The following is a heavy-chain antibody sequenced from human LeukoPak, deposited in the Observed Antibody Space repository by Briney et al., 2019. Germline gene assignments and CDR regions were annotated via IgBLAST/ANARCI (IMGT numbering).Heavy chain of an antibody. CDR2: INWNGGST. Sequence: LAGGSLRLSCAAPGFTFDDYGMSWVGQAPGKGLEWVSGINWNGGSTGYADSVKGRFTISRDNAKNSLYLQMNSLRAEDTAVYYCARDGAYCGGDCYSGEVEYAFDIWGQGTMVTVSS. CDR1: GFTFDDYG. V-gene: IGHV3-20*04. D-gene: IGHD2-21*02. J-gene: IGHJ3*02. CDR3: ARDGAYCGGDCYSGEVEYAFDI.